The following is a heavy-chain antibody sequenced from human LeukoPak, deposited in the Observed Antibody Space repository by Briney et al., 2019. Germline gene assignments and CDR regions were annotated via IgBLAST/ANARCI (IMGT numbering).Heavy chain of an antibody. CDR2: ISYSGT. D-gene: IGHD1-26*01. Sequence: SETLSLTCTVSGGSISISNYYWGWIRQPPGRGLEWIGSISYSGTYYNPSLKSRLTISVDTSKYHFSLNLRSVTAADTAVYYCARRTSNPVGAIDYWGQGTLVTVSS. CDR1: GGSISISNYY. CDR3: ARRTSNPVGAIDY. J-gene: IGHJ4*02. V-gene: IGHV4-39*01.